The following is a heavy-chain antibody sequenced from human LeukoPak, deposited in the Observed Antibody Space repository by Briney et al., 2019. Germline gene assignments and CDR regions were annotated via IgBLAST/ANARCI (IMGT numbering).Heavy chain of an antibody. V-gene: IGHV1-69*13. CDR2: IIPIFGTA. J-gene: IGHJ4*02. CDR3: ARDLSGEFDY. D-gene: IGHD6-19*01. Sequence: ASVKVSCKASGGTFSSYAISWVRQAPGQGLEWMGGIIPIFGTANYAQKFQSRVTITADESTSTAYMELSSLRSEDTAVYYCARDLSGEFDYWGQGTLVTVSS. CDR1: GGTFSSYA.